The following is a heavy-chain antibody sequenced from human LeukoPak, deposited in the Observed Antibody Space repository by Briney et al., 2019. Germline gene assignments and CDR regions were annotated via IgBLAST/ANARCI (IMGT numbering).Heavy chain of an antibody. J-gene: IGHJ4*02. Sequence: GGSLRLSCAASGFTFSSYWMHWVRQAPGKGLEWVSAISGSGGSTYYADSVKGRFTISRDNSKNTLYLQMNSLRAEDTAVYYCAKWAMIVVVTLPYFDYWGQGTLVTVSS. CDR3: AKWAMIVVVTLPYFDY. CDR1: GFTFSSYW. D-gene: IGHD3-22*01. V-gene: IGHV3-23*01. CDR2: ISGSGGST.